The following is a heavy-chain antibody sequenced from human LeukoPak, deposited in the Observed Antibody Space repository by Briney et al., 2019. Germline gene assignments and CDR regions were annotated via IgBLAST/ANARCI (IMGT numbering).Heavy chain of an antibody. CDR3: ARGTGGIYYWFDP. V-gene: IGHV1-2*02. J-gene: IGHJ5*02. CDR1: GYTFTGYY. CDR2: INPNSGGT. D-gene: IGHD2-15*01. Sequence: ASVKVSCTASGYTFTGYYMHWVRQAPGQGLEWMGWINPNSGGTNYAQKFQGRVTMTRDTSISTAYMELSRLRSDDTAVYYCARGTGGIYYWFDPWGQGTLVTVSS.